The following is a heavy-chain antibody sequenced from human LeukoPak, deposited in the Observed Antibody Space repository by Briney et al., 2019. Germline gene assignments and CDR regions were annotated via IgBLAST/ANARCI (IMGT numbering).Heavy chain of an antibody. D-gene: IGHD5-24*01. Sequence: PSETLSLTCTVSGGSISSYYWSWIRQPAGKGLEWIGRIYTSGSTNYNPSLKSRVTISVDTSKNQFSLKLSSVTAADTAVYYCARDGLRGGGWLPNWFDPWGQGTLVTVSS. CDR1: GGSISSYY. V-gene: IGHV4-4*07. J-gene: IGHJ5*02. CDR2: IYTSGST. CDR3: ARDGLRGGGWLPNWFDP.